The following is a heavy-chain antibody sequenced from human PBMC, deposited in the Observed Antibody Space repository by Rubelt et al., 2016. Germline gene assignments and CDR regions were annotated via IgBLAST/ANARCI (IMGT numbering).Heavy chain of an antibody. CDR2: IYYSGST. J-gene: IGHJ4*02. D-gene: IGHD5-18*01. CDR3: ARGYDYGPQYDF. CDR1: GGSISRSSYY. V-gene: IGHV4-39*07. Sequence: QLQLQESGPGLVRPSETLSLTCTVSGGSISRSSYYWGWIRQPPGKGLEWIGSIYYSGSTNYNPSLKSRVTISVDTFKNQFSRKLSSVTAADTAGYYCARGYDYGPQYDFWGQGTLVTVSS.